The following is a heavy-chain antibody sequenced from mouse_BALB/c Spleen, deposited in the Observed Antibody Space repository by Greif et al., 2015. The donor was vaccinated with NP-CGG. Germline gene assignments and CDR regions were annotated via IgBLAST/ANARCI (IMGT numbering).Heavy chain of an antibody. CDR1: GFNIKDYY. CDR3: NALLSNFDY. V-gene: IGHV14-4*02. Sequence: EVQLQESGAELVRSGASVKLSCTASGFNIKDYYMHWVKQRPEQGLEWIGWIDPENGDTEYAPKFQGKATMTADTSSNAACLQLSSLTSEDTAVYYCNALLSNFDYWGQGTTLTVSS. J-gene: IGHJ2*01. CDR2: IDPENGDT.